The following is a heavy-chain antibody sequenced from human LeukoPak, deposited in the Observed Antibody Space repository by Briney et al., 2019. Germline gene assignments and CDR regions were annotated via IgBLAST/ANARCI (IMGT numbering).Heavy chain of an antibody. D-gene: IGHD6-13*01. Sequence: PGRSLRLSCAASGFTVSSNYMSWVRQAPGKGLEWVSVIYSGGSTYYADSVKGRFTISRDNSKNTLYLQMNSLRAEDTAVYYCARVTAYSRTHDYWGQGTLVTVSS. V-gene: IGHV3-53*01. CDR3: ARVTAYSRTHDY. CDR1: GFTVSSNY. CDR2: IYSGGST. J-gene: IGHJ4*02.